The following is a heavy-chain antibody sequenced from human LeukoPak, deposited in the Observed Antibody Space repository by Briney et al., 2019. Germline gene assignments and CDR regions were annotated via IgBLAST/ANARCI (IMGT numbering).Heavy chain of an antibody. CDR2: TQHDGSGE. V-gene: IGHV3-30*02. D-gene: IGHD1-7*01. CDR3: AKEGNSGVDY. Sequence: PGGSLRLSCAASGFTFSRNGIHWVRQAPGKGLEWVAFTQHDGSGEYYADSVKGRFTISRDNSKNTLYLQMSSLRPEDTAVYYCAKEGNSGVDYWGQGTLVTVSS. J-gene: IGHJ4*02. CDR1: GFTFSRNG.